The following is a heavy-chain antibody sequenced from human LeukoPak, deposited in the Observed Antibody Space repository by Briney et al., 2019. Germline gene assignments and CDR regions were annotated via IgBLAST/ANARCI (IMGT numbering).Heavy chain of an antibody. D-gene: IGHD2-15*01. CDR3: ARISQSSGGFYY. CDR2: ISYRGST. Sequence: SQTLSLTCTVSGVSISNSGGVYWSWIRQDPGDGLECIGFISYRGSTYYNPSLKSRFSMSVDTSRSQFSLRLTSVTDEDTAVYYCARISQSSGGFYYWGQGTLVTVSS. V-gene: IGHV4-31*02. J-gene: IGHJ4*02. CDR1: GVSISNSGGVY.